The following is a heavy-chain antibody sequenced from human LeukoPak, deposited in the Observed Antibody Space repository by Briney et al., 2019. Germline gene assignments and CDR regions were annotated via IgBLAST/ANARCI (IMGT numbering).Heavy chain of an antibody. D-gene: IGHD2-21*01. V-gene: IGHV4-4*07. CDR1: GASMSNSF. CDR3: ARPPAGCGGTCPFDY. Sequence: SEILSLTCTVSGASMSNSFWSWIRQPAGKGLEWIGRIYSSGRTNYNPSLKSRVTLSIDTSNNQFSLKLTSVTAADTASYYCARPPAGCGGTCPFDYWGQGTLVTVSS. CDR2: IYSSGRT. J-gene: IGHJ4*02.